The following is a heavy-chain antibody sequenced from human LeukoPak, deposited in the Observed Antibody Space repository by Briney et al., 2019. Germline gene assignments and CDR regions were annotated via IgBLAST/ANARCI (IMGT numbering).Heavy chain of an antibody. J-gene: IGHJ4*02. CDR3: ARDRGSGYDFEN. V-gene: IGHV3-30-3*01. CDR1: GFTFSSYA. CDR2: ISYDGSNK. Sequence: GGSLRLSCAASGFTFSSYAMHWVRQAPGKGLEWVAVISYDGSNKYYADSVKGRFTISRDNSKNTLYPQMNSLRAEDTAVYYCARDRGSGYDFENWGQGTLVTVSS. D-gene: IGHD5-12*01.